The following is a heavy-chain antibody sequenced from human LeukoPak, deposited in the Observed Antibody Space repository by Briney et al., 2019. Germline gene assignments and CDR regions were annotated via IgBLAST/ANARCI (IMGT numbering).Heavy chain of an antibody. Sequence: ASVKVSCKASGYTFTGFYMHWVRQAPGQGLEWMGWINPNSGGTNYAQKFQGRVTMTRDTSISTAYMELSSLRSEDTAVYYCARGGAGVVPAANNWFDPWGQGTLVTVSS. CDR2: INPNSGGT. V-gene: IGHV1-2*02. D-gene: IGHD2-2*01. J-gene: IGHJ5*02. CDR3: ARGGAGVVPAANNWFDP. CDR1: GYTFTGFY.